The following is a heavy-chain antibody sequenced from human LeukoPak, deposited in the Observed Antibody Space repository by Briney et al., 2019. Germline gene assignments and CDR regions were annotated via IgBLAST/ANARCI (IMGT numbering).Heavy chain of an antibody. Sequence: GGSLRLSCAASGFMFSTYGMHWVRQAPDKGLEWVAVISFDGSNKYYADSVTGRFTISRDNSKNTLYVQMNSLRADDTAVYYCAKILQVGIFALPNFDYWGQGTLVTVS. CDR3: AKILQVGIFALPNFDY. J-gene: IGHJ4*02. CDR2: ISFDGSNK. CDR1: GFMFSTYG. V-gene: IGHV3-30*18. D-gene: IGHD3/OR15-3a*01.